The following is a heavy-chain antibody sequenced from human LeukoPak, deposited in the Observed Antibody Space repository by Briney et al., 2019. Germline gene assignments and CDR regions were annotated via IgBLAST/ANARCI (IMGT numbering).Heavy chain of an antibody. CDR3: ARDYGYSSSFDY. V-gene: IGHV3-48*02. CDR1: GFIFSSSS. CDR2: ISGGSSTI. J-gene: IGHJ4*02. D-gene: IGHD6-13*01. Sequence: GGPLRLSCAAFGFIFSSSSMNGLRKAPGKGLEGVSYISGGSSTIHCADSVKGRFTISRDNAKNSLYLQMNSLRDEDTALYYCARDYGYSSSFDYWGEGTLVTVCS.